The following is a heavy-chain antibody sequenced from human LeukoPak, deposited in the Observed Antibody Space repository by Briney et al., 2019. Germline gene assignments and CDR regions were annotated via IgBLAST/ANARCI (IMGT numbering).Heavy chain of an antibody. Sequence: GGSLRLSCAASGFTFTNALMSWVRQAPGKGLEWVGRIKSKIDGGTTDDAAPVNGRFTISRDDSKNALYLQMNSLKTEDTAIYYCTTPPNYLDLWGRGTLVTVSS. CDR1: GFTFTNAL. J-gene: IGHJ2*01. V-gene: IGHV3-15*01. CDR3: TTPPNYLDL. CDR2: IKSKIDGGTT.